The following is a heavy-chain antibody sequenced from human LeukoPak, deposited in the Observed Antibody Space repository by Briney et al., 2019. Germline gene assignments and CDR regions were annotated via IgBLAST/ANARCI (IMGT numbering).Heavy chain of an antibody. CDR3: AKGVFIVVVPAALDAFDI. V-gene: IGHV3-23*01. D-gene: IGHD2-2*01. CDR1: GFTFSSYA. J-gene: IGHJ3*02. CDR2: ISGSGGST. Sequence: GGSLRLSCAASGFTFSSYAMSWVRQAPGKGLEWVSAISGSGGSTYYADSVKGRFTISRDNSKNTLYLQMNSLRAGDTAVYYCAKGVFIVVVPAALDAFDIWGQGTMVTVSS.